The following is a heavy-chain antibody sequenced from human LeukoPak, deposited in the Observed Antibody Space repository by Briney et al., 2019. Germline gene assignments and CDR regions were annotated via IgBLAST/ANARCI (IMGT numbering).Heavy chain of an antibody. J-gene: IGHJ4*02. CDR3: ARDQGGDYVWGSYRYTGIGDY. Sequence: VASVTVSCKASGYTFTSYGISWVRQAPGQGLEWMGWISAYNGNTNYAQKLQGRVTMTTDTSTSTAYMELRSLRSDDTAVYYCARDQGGDYVWGSYRYTGIGDYWGQGTLVTVSS. CDR2: ISAYNGNT. CDR1: GYTFTSYG. D-gene: IGHD3-16*02. V-gene: IGHV1-18*01.